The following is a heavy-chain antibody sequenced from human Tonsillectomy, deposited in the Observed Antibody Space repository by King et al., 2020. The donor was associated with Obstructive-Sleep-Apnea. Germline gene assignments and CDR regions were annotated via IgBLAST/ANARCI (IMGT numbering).Heavy chain of an antibody. Sequence: VQLVESGGGLVKPGGSLRLSCGASGFTFSDYSMSWIRQAPGKGLEWVSYISSSGGRIYYADSVKGRLTISRDNAKNSLYLQMNSLRAEDTAVYYCASARNHYYDSSGNYAFDVWGQGTMVTVSS. CDR3: ASARNHYYDSSGNYAFDV. J-gene: IGHJ3*01. CDR1: GFTFSDYS. D-gene: IGHD3-22*01. V-gene: IGHV3-11*01. CDR2: ISSSGGRI.